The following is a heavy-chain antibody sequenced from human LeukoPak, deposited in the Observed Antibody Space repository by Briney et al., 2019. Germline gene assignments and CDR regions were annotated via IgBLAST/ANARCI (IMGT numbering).Heavy chain of an antibody. D-gene: IGHD3-9*01. CDR2: INPSGGST. CDR3: AGETVLTGYEAYSFDY. Sequence: GASVKVSCKASGYTFTSYYMHWVRQAPGQGLEWMGIINPSGGSTSYAQKFQGRVTMTRDTSTSTVYMELSSLRSEDTAVHYCAGETVLTGYEAYSFDYWGQGTLVTVSS. CDR1: GYTFTSYY. V-gene: IGHV1-46*03. J-gene: IGHJ4*02.